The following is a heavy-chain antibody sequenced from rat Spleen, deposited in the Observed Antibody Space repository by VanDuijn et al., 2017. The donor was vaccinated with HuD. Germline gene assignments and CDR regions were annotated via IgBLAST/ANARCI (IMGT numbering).Heavy chain of an antibody. J-gene: IGHJ2*01. CDR2: ISTRGSRT. V-gene: IGHV5-22*01. CDR3: ARLGGFDY. CDR1: GFPFSNYD. Sequence: EVQLVESGGGLVQPGRSMKLSCAASGFPFSNYDMAWVRQAPKAGLEWVATISTRGSRTYYPDSVKGRFTISRDNAKSSLYLQMNSLKSEDTASYYCARLGGFDYWGQGVMVTVSS.